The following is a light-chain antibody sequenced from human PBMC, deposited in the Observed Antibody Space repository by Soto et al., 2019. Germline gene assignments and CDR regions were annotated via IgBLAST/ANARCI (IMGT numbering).Light chain of an antibody. CDR3: PVYGGLPIT. CDR1: QSVSSK. J-gene: IGKJ5*01. CDR2: GAS. V-gene: IGKV3-20*01. Sequence: SVGALSLSQEERATLYCRASQSVSSKLAWYQQKPGQAPRLLISGASSRATGIPDRFSGSGSGTDFTLTISILEAEDVTLYLCPVYGGLPITSGERRRPAI.